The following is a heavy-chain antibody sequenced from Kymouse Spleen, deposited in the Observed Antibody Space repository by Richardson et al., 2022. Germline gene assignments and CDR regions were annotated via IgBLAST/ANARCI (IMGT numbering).Heavy chain of an antibody. CDR1: GGSVSSGSYY. V-gene: IGHV4-61*01. D-gene: IGHD1-7*01. J-gene: IGHJ6*02. Sequence: QVQLQESGPGLVKPSETLSLTCTVSGGSVSSGSYYWSWIRQPPGKGLEWIGYIYYSGSTNYNPSLKSRVTISVDTSKNQFSLKLSSVTAADTAVYYCARDRVTGTTGYYYYYGMDVWGQGTTVTVSS. CDR3: ARDRVTGTTGYYYYYGMDV. CDR2: IYYSGST.